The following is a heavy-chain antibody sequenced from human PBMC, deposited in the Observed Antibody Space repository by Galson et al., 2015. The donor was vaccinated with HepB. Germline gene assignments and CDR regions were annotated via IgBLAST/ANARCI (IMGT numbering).Heavy chain of an antibody. Sequence: SLRLSCAASGFTFSSYWMSWVRQAPGKGLEWVANIKQDGSEKYYVDSVKGRFTISRDNSKNTLYLQMNSLRAEDTAVYYCAKDLGRLVSYGSAFWGQGTLVTVSS. CDR1: GFTFSSYW. V-gene: IGHV3-7*03. D-gene: IGHD3-10*01. CDR2: IKQDGSEK. J-gene: IGHJ4*02. CDR3: AKDLGRLVSYGSAF.